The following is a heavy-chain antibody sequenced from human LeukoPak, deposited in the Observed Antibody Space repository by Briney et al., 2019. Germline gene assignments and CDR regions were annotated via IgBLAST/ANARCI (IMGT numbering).Heavy chain of an antibody. V-gene: IGHV4-34*09. Sequence: PSETLSLTCAVYGGSFSGYYWSWIRQPPGKGLEWIGYIYYSGSTYYNPSLKSRVTISVDTSKNQFSLKLSSVTAADTAVYYCARENPITIFGLVIDDAFDIWGQGTRVTVSS. CDR3: ARENPITIFGLVIDDAFDI. D-gene: IGHD3-3*01. CDR2: IYYSGST. J-gene: IGHJ3*02. CDR1: GGSFSGYY.